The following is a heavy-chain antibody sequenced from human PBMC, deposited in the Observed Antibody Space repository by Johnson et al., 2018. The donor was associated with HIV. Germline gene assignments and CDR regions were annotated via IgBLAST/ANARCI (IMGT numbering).Heavy chain of an antibody. Sequence: QMQLVESGGGVVQPGRSLRLSCATSGFTFSSYAMHWVRQAPGKGLDWVAVISYDGSNKYYADSVKGRFTISRDNSKNTLYLQMDSLGAEDTAVYYCAIVQLLADDVFNIWGQGTMVTVSS. D-gene: IGHD3-10*01. CDR3: AIVQLLADDVFNI. V-gene: IGHV3-30-3*01. CDR1: GFTFSSYA. CDR2: ISYDGSNK. J-gene: IGHJ3*02.